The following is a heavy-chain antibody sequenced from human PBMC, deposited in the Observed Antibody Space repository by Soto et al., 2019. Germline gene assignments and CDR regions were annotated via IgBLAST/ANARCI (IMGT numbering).Heavy chain of an antibody. CDR2: ISYDGSNK. CDR1: GFTFSSYG. V-gene: IGHV3-30*18. CDR3: AKDKGYCSGGSCYPLYYFDY. Sequence: HPGGSLRLSCAASGFTFSSYGMHWVRQAPGKGLEWVAVISYDGSNKYYADSVKGRFTISRDNSKNTLYLQMNSLRAEDTAVYYCAKDKGYCSGGSCYPLYYFDYWGQGTLVTVSS. J-gene: IGHJ4*02. D-gene: IGHD2-15*01.